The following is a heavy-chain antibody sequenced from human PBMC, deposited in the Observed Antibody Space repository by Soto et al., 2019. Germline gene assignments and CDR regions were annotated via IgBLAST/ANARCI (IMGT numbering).Heavy chain of an antibody. CDR3: TTGLTVGTTA. CDR2: VKRKSDGGTT. D-gene: IGHD1-1*01. J-gene: IGHJ4*02. V-gene: IGHV3-15*01. Sequence: QLVESGGGLVKPGASLTLSCRASGFIINKAWMSWVRQAPGKGLQWVGRVKRKSDGGTTEYGAPAKGRFTISRDDSRNMVYLQMNSLKTEDTAVYYCTTGLTVGTTAWGQGTLVTVSS. CDR1: GFIINKAW.